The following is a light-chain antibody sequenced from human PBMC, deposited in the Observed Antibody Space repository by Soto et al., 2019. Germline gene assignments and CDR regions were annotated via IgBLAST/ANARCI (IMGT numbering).Light chain of an antibody. CDR2: EVS. J-gene: IGLJ1*01. CDR1: SSYVGTYNY. V-gene: IGLV2-14*01. CDR3: SSYTSGSTYV. Sequence: QSVLTQPASVSGSPGQSITISCTGTSSYVGTYNYVSWYQQHPGKAPKLLIYEVSNRPSGVSDRFSGSKSGNTASLIISGLQAEDEADYYCSSYTSGSTYVFGTGTKVTV.